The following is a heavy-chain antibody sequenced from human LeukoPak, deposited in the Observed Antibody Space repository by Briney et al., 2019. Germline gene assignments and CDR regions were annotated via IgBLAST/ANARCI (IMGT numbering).Heavy chain of an antibody. J-gene: IGHJ4*02. CDR1: GFTLSSFS. V-gene: IGHV3-64*02. CDR2: INYKGGTT. CDR3: ARVGPETAFDY. D-gene: IGHD1-14*01. Sequence: PGGSLRLSCAASGFTLSSFSMHWVRQSPGGGLEYVSAINYKGGTTYYADSVKGRFTISRDNSKNTLYLQMASLRDEDMAVYYCARVGPETAFDYWGQGTLVTVSS.